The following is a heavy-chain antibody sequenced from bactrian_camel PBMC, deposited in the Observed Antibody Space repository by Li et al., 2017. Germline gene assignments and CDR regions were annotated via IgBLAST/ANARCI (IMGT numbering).Heavy chain of an antibody. D-gene: IGHD2*01. CDR2: IDTGDGST. CDR3: TTRANGGTCQPSPRYYGL. V-gene: IGHV3S40*01. CDR1: GYTFNTY. J-gene: IGHJ4*01. Sequence: VQLVESGGGSVQVGGSVRLSCAASGYTFNTYSWFRQAPGQEREGVAAIDTGDGSTFYADSAKGRFTISRDTATNTAYLQMNSLEPEDTAMYYCTTRANGGTCQPSPRYYGLWGQGTQVTVS.